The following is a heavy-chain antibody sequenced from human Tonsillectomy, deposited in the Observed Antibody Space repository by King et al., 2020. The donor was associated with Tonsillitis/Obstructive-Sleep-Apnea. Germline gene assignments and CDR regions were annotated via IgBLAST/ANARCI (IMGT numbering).Heavy chain of an antibody. J-gene: IGHJ4*02. Sequence: VQLVESGGGLVKPWGSLRLSCAASGFTFSNAWMNWVRQAPGKGLEWVGRIKSKTDGGTTDYAAPVKGRFTISRDDSKNTLYLQMNSLKTEDTAVYYCTTALGITMIVVVTTEDYWGQGTLVTVSS. CDR2: IKSKTDGGTT. CDR1: GFTFSNAW. D-gene: IGHD3-22*01. CDR3: TTALGITMIVVVTTEDY. V-gene: IGHV3-15*07.